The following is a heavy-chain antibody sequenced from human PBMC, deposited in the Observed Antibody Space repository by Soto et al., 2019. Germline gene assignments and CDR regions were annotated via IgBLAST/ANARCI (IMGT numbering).Heavy chain of an antibody. Sequence: EVQLVESGGGLVQPGGSLRLSCAASGFTFSSYWMHWVRQAPGKGLVWVSRINSDGSSTSYADSVKGRFTMSRDNAKNTLYLQMISLRAEDTAVYYCAVSVAGLTAIGYWGQGTLVTVSS. CDR2: INSDGSST. CDR1: GFTFSSYW. D-gene: IGHD6-19*01. J-gene: IGHJ4*02. V-gene: IGHV3-74*01. CDR3: AVSVAGLTAIGY.